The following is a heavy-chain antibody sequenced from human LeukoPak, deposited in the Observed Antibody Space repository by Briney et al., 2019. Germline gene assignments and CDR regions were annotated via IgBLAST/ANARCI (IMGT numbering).Heavy chain of an antibody. J-gene: IGHJ4*02. CDR1: GFTFSSYA. CDR3: AKDRGADRYYFDY. V-gene: IGHV3-23*01. CDR2: ISGSGGST. Sequence: GGSLRLSCAASGFTFSSYAMGWVRQAPGKRLEWVSAISGSGGSTYYADSVKGRFTISRDNSKNTLYLQMNSLRAEDTAVYYCAKDRGADRYYFDYWGQGTLVTVSS. D-gene: IGHD1-14*01.